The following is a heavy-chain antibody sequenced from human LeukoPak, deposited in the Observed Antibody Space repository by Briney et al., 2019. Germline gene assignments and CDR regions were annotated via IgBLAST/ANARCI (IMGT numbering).Heavy chain of an antibody. CDR3: ARAKLGRIAAAGFVY. D-gene: IGHD6-13*01. Sequence: PGGSLRLSCATSGFTFSDYAMHWVRQAPGKGLEWVVVIWYDGSNKYYADSVKGRFTISRDNSKNTLYLQMNSLRAEDTAVYYCARAKLGRIAAAGFVYWGQGTLVTVSS. V-gene: IGHV3-33*08. CDR2: IWYDGSNK. J-gene: IGHJ4*02. CDR1: GFTFSDYA.